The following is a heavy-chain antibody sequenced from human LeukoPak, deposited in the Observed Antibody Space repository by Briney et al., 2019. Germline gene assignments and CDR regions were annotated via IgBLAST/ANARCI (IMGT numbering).Heavy chain of an antibody. D-gene: IGHD4-23*01. CDR3: ARDSGNPRPFDY. J-gene: IGHJ4*02. Sequence: TGGSLRLSFAASGFTFSSYSINSVRQPPGKGLEWVSSISSSSSYIYYAYSVKCRFTISRHNAKNSLYLQMNSLRTRDRTVCYCARDSGNPRPFDYWGQGTLVTVSS. V-gene: IGHV3-21*01. CDR2: ISSSSSYI. CDR1: GFTFSSYS.